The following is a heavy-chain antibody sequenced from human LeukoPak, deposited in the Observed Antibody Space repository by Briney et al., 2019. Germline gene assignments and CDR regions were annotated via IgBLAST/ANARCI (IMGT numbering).Heavy chain of an antibody. CDR2: INHSGST. J-gene: IGHJ5*02. V-gene: IGHV4-34*01. CDR1: GGSFSGYY. D-gene: IGHD1-14*01. Sequence: SETLSLTCAVYGGSFSGYYWSWIRQPPGKGLEWIGEINHSGSTNYNPSLKSRVTISVDTSKNQFSLKLSSVTAADTAVYYCAKSGRRSLTLCRWFDPWGQGTLVTVSS. CDR3: AKSGRRSLTLCRWFDP.